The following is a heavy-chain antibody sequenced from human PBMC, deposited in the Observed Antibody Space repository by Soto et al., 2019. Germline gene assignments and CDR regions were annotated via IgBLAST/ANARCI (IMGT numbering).Heavy chain of an antibody. Sequence: QVQLVESGGGVVQPGRSLRLSCAASGFTFSSSAMHWVRQAPGKGLEWVAVISYDGSNKYYADSVKGRFTISRDNSKNTLYLQMNSLRAEDTAVYYCARDFDSDSSGYHDFDYWGQGTLVTVSS. CDR3: ARDFDSDSSGYHDFDY. CDR1: GFTFSSSA. D-gene: IGHD3-22*01. V-gene: IGHV3-30-3*01. CDR2: ISYDGSNK. J-gene: IGHJ4*02.